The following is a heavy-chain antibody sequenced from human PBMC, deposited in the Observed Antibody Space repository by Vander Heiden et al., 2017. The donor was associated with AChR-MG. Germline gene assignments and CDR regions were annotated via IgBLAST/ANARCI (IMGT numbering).Heavy chain of an antibody. V-gene: IGHV3-74*01. CDR1: GCTFSSHW. CDR2: IYNDGTT. CDR3: ARGGMGNGIDV. J-gene: IGHJ6*02. Sequence: EVQLVESGGGLVQPGGSLRLSCAASGCTFSSHWMHPVRQPPGKGLVWVSVIYNDGTTVSAGSLKGRFPSSRNNAKNTVYLQMNSLGAEDTAVYYCARGGMGNGIDVWGQGTTVTVSS. D-gene: IGHD2-15*01.